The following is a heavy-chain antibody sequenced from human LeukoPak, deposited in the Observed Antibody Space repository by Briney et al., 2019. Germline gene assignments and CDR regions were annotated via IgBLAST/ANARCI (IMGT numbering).Heavy chain of an antibody. CDR2: ISSSSSYI. V-gene: IGHV3-21*04. CDR3: ARSVAASRDY. CDR1: GFTFSSYS. D-gene: IGHD2-15*01. Sequence: SGGSLRLSCAASGFTFSSYSMNWVRQAPGKGLEWVSSISSSSSYIYYADSVKGRFTISRDNAKNSLYLQMNSLRAEDTALYYCARSVAASRDYWGQGTLVTVSS. J-gene: IGHJ4*02.